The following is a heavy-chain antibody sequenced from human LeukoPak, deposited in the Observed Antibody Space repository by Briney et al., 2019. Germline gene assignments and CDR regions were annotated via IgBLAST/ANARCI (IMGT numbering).Heavy chain of an antibody. D-gene: IGHD4-23*01. CDR1: GYPFTSYG. Sequence: AASVKVSCKASGYPFTSYGISWVRPAPGQGLEWMGWISSYNGNTNYAQKLQGRVTMTTDTSTSTAYMELRSLRSDDPAVHYCAREGGAYDYGGKSVGFDPWGQGTLVTVSS. CDR3: AREGGAYDYGGKSVGFDP. J-gene: IGHJ5*02. V-gene: IGHV1-18*01. CDR2: ISSYNGNT.